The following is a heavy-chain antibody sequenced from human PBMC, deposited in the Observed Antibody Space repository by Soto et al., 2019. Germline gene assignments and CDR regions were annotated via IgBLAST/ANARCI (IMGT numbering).Heavy chain of an antibody. CDR1: GYTFTSYA. J-gene: IGHJ4*02. CDR2: INAGNGNT. V-gene: IGHV1-3*01. Sequence: ASVKVSFKASGYTFTSYAMHWVRQAPGQRLEWMGWINAGNGNTKYSQKFQGRVTITRDTSASTAYMELSSLRSEDTAVYYCARGQPYYYDSSGYDYWGQGTLVTVS. CDR3: ARGQPYYYDSSGYDY. D-gene: IGHD3-22*01.